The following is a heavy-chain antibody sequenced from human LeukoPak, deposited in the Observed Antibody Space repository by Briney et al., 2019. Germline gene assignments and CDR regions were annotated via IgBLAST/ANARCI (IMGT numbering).Heavy chain of an antibody. J-gene: IGHJ5*02. CDR2: ISAYNGNT. Sequence: ASVKVSCKASGYTFTSYGISWVRQAPGQGLEWMGWISAYNGNTNYAQKLQGRDTMTTDTSTSTAYMELRSLRSDDTAVYYCARDMIPFGSNWFDPWGQGTLVTVSS. CDR3: ARDMIPFGSNWFDP. V-gene: IGHV1-18*01. D-gene: IGHD3-16*01. CDR1: GYTFTSYG.